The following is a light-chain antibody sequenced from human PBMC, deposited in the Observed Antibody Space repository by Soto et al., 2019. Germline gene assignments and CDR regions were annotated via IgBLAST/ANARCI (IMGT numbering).Light chain of an antibody. J-gene: IGLJ3*02. V-gene: IGLV6-57*02. CDR3: QSYDSSYWV. CDR2: EDN. CDR1: SGSIASNY. Sequence: NFMLTQPHSVSESPGKTVTISCTGSSGSIASNYVQWYQQRPGSAPTTVIYEDNQRPSGVPDRFSGSIDSSSNSASLTISGLKTEDEADYYCQSYDSSYWVFGGGTKVTVL.